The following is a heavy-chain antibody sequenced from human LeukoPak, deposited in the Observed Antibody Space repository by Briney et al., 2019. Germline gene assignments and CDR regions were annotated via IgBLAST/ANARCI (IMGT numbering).Heavy chain of an antibody. CDR3: ASGTSSGSLRC. Sequence: SVKVSCKASGGTFSSYAISWVRQAPGQGLEWMGRIIPIFGTANYAQKFQGRVAITTDESTSTAYMELSSLRSEDTAVYYCASGTSSGSLRCWGQGTLVTVSS. CDR1: GGTFSSYA. CDR2: IIPIFGTA. J-gene: IGHJ4*02. V-gene: IGHV1-69*05. D-gene: IGHD1-26*01.